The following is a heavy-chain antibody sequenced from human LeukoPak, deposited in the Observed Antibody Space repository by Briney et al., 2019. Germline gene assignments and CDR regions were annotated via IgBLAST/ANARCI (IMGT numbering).Heavy chain of an antibody. J-gene: IGHJ4*02. CDR2: IYPGDSDT. V-gene: IGHV5-51*01. CDR3: ARLVAYSGYDYHFDY. D-gene: IGHD5-12*01. Sequence: GESLKISCKASGYSFTNYWIGWVRQMPGKGLEWMGIIYPGDSDTRYSPSFQGQVPISADKSISTAYLQWSSLKASDTAIYYCARLVAYSGYDYHFDYWGQGTLVTVSS. CDR1: GYSFTNYW.